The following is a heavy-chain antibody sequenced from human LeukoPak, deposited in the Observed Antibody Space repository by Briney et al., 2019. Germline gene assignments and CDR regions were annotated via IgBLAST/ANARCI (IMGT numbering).Heavy chain of an antibody. Sequence: PGGSLRLSCAASGFTFSTYAMSWVRQAPGKGLGWVSGTSGSGGSTYYADSVKGRFTISRDHSKNTLSLQMNGLRAEDTAIYYCARGGRSSLVGGIYFDYWGQGILVTVSS. CDR3: ARGGRSSLVGGIYFDY. J-gene: IGHJ4*02. CDR2: TSGSGGST. V-gene: IGHV3-23*01. CDR1: GFTFSTYA. D-gene: IGHD1-26*01.